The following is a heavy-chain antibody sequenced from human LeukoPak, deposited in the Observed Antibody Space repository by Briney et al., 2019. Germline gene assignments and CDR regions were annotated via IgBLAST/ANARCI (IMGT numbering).Heavy chain of an antibody. J-gene: IGHJ4*02. CDR1: GFTFTTYS. CDR3: AKVPPNYYDSSGPVWYFDY. D-gene: IGHD3-22*01. Sequence: GGSLRLSCEASGFTFTTYSMTWVRQAPGKGLEWVSAISGSGGSTYYADSVKGRFTISRDNSKNTLYLQMNSLRAEDTAVYYCAKVPPNYYDSSGPVWYFDYWGQGTLVTVSS. CDR2: ISGSGGST. V-gene: IGHV3-23*01.